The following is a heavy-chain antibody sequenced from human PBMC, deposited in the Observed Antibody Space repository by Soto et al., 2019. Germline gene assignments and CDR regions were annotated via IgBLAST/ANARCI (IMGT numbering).Heavy chain of an antibody. CDR1: GYTFTGYY. Sequence: ASVKVSCKASGYTFTGYYMHWVRQAPGQGLEWMGWINPNSGGTNYAQKFQGWVTMTRDTSISTAYMELSRLRSDDTAVYYCARDLGQQLYSYYYYYGMDVWGQGTTVTVSS. V-gene: IGHV1-2*04. D-gene: IGHD6-13*01. CDR3: ARDLGQQLYSYYYYYGMDV. J-gene: IGHJ6*02. CDR2: INPNSGGT.